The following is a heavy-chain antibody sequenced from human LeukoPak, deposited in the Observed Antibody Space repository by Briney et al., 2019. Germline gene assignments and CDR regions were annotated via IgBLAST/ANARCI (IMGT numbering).Heavy chain of an antibody. CDR3: ARNTVYYDFWSGDY. V-gene: IGHV3-7*01. CDR2: IKQDGSEK. Sequence: GGFLRLSCAASGFTFNNYWMSWVRQAPGKGLEWVANIKQDGSEKYYVDSVKGRFTISRDNAKNSLYLQMNSLRAEDTAVYYCARNTVYYDFWSGDYWGQGTLVTVSS. D-gene: IGHD3-3*01. J-gene: IGHJ4*02. CDR1: GFTFNNYW.